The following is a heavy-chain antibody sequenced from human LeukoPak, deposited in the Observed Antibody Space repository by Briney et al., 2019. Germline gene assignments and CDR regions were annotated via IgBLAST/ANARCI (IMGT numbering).Heavy chain of an antibody. V-gene: IGHV3-21*01. D-gene: IGHD3-10*02. CDR2: ISSSTNYI. Sequence: GGSLRLSCAASGFTFSSYNMNWVRQAPGKGLEWVSSISSSTNYIYYADSVKGRFTISRDNAKNSLYLQMNSLRAEDTAVYYCAELGITMIGGVWGKGTTVTISS. CDR3: AELGITMIGGV. J-gene: IGHJ6*04. CDR1: GFTFSSYN.